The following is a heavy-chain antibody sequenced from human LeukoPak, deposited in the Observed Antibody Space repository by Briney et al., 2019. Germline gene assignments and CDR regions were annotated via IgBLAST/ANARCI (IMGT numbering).Heavy chain of an antibody. J-gene: IGHJ4*02. V-gene: IGHV1-69*13. Sequence: ASVKVSCKASGGTSSSYAISWVRQAPGQGLEWMGGIIPIFGTANYAQKFQGRVTITADESTSTAYMELSSLRSEDTAVYYCARGYSYGAIDYWGQGTLVTVSS. CDR1: GGTSSSYA. CDR3: ARGYSYGAIDY. CDR2: IIPIFGTA. D-gene: IGHD5-18*01.